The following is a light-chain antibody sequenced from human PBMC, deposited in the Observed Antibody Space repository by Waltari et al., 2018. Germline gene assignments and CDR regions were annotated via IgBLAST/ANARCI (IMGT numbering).Light chain of an antibody. V-gene: IGLV2-11*01. CDR1: SSDVGGHNH. Sequence: QSALTQPRSVSGSPGQSVAISCTGTSSDVGGHNHVSWYQQHPGKAPKVIIHDVNNRPSGVPDRFSGSRSGNTASLTISGLQAEDEADYYCLAYAGSPWMFGGGTKLTVL. CDR2: DVN. CDR3: LAYAGSPWM. J-gene: IGLJ3*02.